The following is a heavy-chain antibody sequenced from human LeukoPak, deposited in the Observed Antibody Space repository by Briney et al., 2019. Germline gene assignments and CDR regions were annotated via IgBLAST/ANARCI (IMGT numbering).Heavy chain of an antibody. CDR2: IRYDGSNK. CDR1: GFIFSSYG. Sequence: PGRSLRLSRAASGFIFSSYGMHWVRQAPGKGPEWVAFIRYDGSNKYYADSVKGRFTIYRDNSKNTPYLQMNSLRAEDTAVYYCAKDAARPTSGAPGYWGQGTLVTVSS. CDR3: AKDAARPTSGAPGY. J-gene: IGHJ4*02. V-gene: IGHV3-30*02. D-gene: IGHD6-6*01.